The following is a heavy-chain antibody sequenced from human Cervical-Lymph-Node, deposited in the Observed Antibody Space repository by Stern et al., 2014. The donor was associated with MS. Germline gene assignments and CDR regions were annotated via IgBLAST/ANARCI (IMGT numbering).Heavy chain of an antibody. V-gene: IGHV1-46*01. D-gene: IGHD6-19*01. CDR2: INPGGGST. Sequence: VQLVQSGAEVKKPGASVKVSCKAFRYTFTSKKMHWVRQAPGQGLEWMGIINPGGGSTRYAQKLQGRVTMTRDTSTSTVYMELTSLRSEDTAVYSCARDNGGWSVDSWGQGTLVIVSS. J-gene: IGHJ4*02. CDR1: RYTFTSKK. CDR3: ARDNGGWSVDS.